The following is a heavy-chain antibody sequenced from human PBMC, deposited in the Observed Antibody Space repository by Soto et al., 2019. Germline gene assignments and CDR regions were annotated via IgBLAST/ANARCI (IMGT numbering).Heavy chain of an antibody. CDR1: GFTFSSYW. V-gene: IGHV3-74*01. Sequence: EVQLVESGGGLVQPGGSLRLSCAASGFTFSSYWMHWVRQAPGKGLVWVSRINSDGRSTSYADSVKGRFTISRDNAKNTLYLQMNSLRAEDTAVYYCARGGYDFWSGYYGYYYYGMDVWGQGTTVTVSS. CDR2: INSDGRST. J-gene: IGHJ6*02. D-gene: IGHD3-3*01. CDR3: ARGGYDFWSGYYGYYYYGMDV.